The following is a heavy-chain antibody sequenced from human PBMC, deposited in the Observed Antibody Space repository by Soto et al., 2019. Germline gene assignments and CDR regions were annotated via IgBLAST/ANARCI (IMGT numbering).Heavy chain of an antibody. D-gene: IGHD2-2*01. V-gene: IGHV1-18*01. Sequence: ASVKVSCKASGYTFTSYGISWVRQAPGQGLEWMGWISAYNGNTNYAQKLQGRVTMTTDTSTSTAYMELRSLRSDDTAVYYCAREDIVLVPAATKFYYYYGMDVWG. CDR2: ISAYNGNT. CDR3: AREDIVLVPAATKFYYYYGMDV. CDR1: GYTFTSYG. J-gene: IGHJ6*02.